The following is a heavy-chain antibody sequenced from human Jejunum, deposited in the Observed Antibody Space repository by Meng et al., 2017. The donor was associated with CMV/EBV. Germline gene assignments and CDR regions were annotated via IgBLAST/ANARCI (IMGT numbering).Heavy chain of an antibody. V-gene: IGHV3-53*01. CDR2: IRNDGST. D-gene: IGHD4-11*01. J-gene: IGHJ4*02. CDR1: GFSVTSNY. Sequence: GFSVTSNYMTWVRQAPGKGLEWVSFIRNDGSTTYTASVQGRFTISRDNSKNTVYLQMNSLRAEDTALYYCARACRQVSNCYLDSWGQGTQVTVSS. CDR3: ARACRQVSNCYLDS.